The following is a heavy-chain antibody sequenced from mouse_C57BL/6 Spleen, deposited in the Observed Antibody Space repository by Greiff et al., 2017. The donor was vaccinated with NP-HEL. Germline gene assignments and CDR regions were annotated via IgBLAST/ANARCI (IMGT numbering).Heavy chain of an antibody. J-gene: IGHJ3*01. V-gene: IGHV1-61*01. CDR3: ARELGRPFAY. D-gene: IGHD4-1*01. CDR2: IYPSDSET. Sequence: QVQLQQSGAELVRPGSSVKLSCKASGYTFTSYWMDWVKQRPGQGLEWIGNIYPSDSETHYNQKFKDKATLTVDKSSSTAYMQLSSLTSEDSAVYYCARELGRPFAYWGQGTLVTVSA. CDR1: GYTFTSYW.